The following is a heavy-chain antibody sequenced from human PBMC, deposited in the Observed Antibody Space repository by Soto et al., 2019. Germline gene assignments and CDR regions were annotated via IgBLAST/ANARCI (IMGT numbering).Heavy chain of an antibody. CDR1: GFTFSSYA. Sequence: QVQLVESGGGVVQPGRSLRLSCAASGFTFSSYAMHWVRQAPGKGLEWVAVISYDGSNKYYADSVKGRFTIPRDNSKNTLYLQMNSLSAEDTAVYYCAGVPSSSGRAHFDYWGQGTLVTVSS. D-gene: IGHD2-15*01. CDR3: AGVPSSSGRAHFDY. J-gene: IGHJ4*02. V-gene: IGHV3-30-3*01. CDR2: ISYDGSNK.